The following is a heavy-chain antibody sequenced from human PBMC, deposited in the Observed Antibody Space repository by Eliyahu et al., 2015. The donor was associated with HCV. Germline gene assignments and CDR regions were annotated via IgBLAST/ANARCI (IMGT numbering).Heavy chain of an antibody. V-gene: IGHV3-23*04. CDR2: ISGSGGST. D-gene: IGHD6-6*01. CDR3: AKYRRSSSSYWDY. Sequence: EVQLVESGGGLVQPGGSLXLSXAASGFXFSSYAMXXVRQAPGKGLEWVSAISGSGGSTYYADSVKGRFTISRDNSKNTLYLQMNSLRAEDTAVYYCAKYRRSSSSYWDYWGQGTLVTVSS. J-gene: IGHJ4*02. CDR1: GFXFSSYA.